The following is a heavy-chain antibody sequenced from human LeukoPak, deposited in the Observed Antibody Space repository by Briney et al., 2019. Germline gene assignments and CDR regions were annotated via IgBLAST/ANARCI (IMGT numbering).Heavy chain of an antibody. J-gene: IGHJ2*01. Sequence: SVRGRFTVSRDNPKNILNLQMDSLRVEDTAVYYCVRDGPTYWYFDVWGRGTLVAVSS. CDR3: VRDGPTYWYFDV. V-gene: IGHV3-30*01.